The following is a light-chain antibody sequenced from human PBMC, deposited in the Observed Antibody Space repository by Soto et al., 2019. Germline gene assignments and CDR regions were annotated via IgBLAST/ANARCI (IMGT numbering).Light chain of an antibody. J-gene: IGKJ2*01. CDR2: GAS. CDR3: QQYNNWPPYT. CDR1: QNVSSN. Sequence: EIVMTQSPATLSVSPGERATLSCRASQNVSSNLALYQQKPGQAPRLLIYGASTRATGIPARFSGSGSGTEFTLTISSLQSEDFAVYYCQQYNNWPPYTFGQGTKLEIK. V-gene: IGKV3-15*01.